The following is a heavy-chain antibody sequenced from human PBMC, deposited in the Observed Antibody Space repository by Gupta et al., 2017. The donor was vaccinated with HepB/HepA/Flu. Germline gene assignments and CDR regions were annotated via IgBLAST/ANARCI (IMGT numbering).Heavy chain of an antibody. CDR1: GFPFSRYA. V-gene: IGHV3-30-3*01. J-gene: IGHJ4*02. CDR2: ISYDGSNK. CDR3: ARDSSYGSGHYDY. D-gene: IGHD3-10*01. Sequence: QVQLVESGGGVVQPGRSLRLSCAASGFPFSRYALHWVRQAPGKGLEWVAVISYDGSNKYYADSVKGRFTISRDNSKNTLYLQMNSLRAEDTAVYYCARDSSYGSGHYDYWGQGTLVTVSS.